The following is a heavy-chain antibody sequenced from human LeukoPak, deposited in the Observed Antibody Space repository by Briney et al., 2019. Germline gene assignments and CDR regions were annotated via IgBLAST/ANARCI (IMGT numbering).Heavy chain of an antibody. J-gene: IGHJ6*03. CDR2: INHSGST. D-gene: IGHD6-13*01. V-gene: IGHV4-34*01. CDR1: GGSFSGYY. Sequence: KPSETLSLTCAVYGGSFSGYYWSWIRQPPGKGLEWIGEINHSGSTNYNPSLKSQVTISVDTSKNQFSLKLSSVTAADTAVYYCARVPNYRIAAARNNYYYYMDVWGKGTTVTVSS. CDR3: ARVPNYRIAAARNNYYYYMDV.